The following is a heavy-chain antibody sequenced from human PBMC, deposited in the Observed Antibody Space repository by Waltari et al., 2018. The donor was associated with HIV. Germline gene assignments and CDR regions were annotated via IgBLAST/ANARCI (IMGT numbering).Heavy chain of an antibody. V-gene: IGHV3-9*01. CDR1: GFTFDDYA. J-gene: IGHJ6*02. D-gene: IGHD2-15*01. CDR3: AKLGGTSGGGIWDYYGMDV. CDR2: VSWNSGSI. Sequence: EVQLVESGGGLVQPGRSLRLSCAASGFTFDDYAMHWVRQAPGKGLEGVAGVSWNSGSIGYADSVKSRFTSSRDNAKNSLYMQMNSLRAEDTALYYCAKLGGTSGGGIWDYYGMDVWGQGTTVTVSS.